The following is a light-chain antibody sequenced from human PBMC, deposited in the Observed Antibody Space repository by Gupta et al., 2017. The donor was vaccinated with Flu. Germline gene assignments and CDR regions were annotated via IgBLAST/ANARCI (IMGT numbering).Light chain of an antibody. CDR1: NIESKS. Sequence: KKASITWGGNNIESKSVHWFQQKPGQAPVLVVYDDSDRPSGIPERFSGSNSGNTATLTIIRVEAGDEADYYCQVWDTTSDHLWVFGGGTRLTVL. CDR3: QVWDTTSDHLWV. J-gene: IGLJ3*02. V-gene: IGLV3-21*03. CDR2: DDS.